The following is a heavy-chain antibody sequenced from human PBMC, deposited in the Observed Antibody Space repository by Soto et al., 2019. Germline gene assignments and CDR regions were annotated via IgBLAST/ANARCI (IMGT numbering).Heavy chain of an antibody. D-gene: IGHD1-7*01. Sequence: QLQLQESGSGLVKPSQTLSLTCAVSGGSISSGGYAWNWIRQPPGKGLEWIGYIYHSGYTSYNPSLKSRVTISVDKSKNQFSLKLSFVTAADTAVYYCARDSLTGNYFDPWGQGTLVTVSS. J-gene: IGHJ5*02. CDR3: ARDSLTGNYFDP. V-gene: IGHV4-30-2*01. CDR1: GGSISSGGYA. CDR2: IYHSGYT.